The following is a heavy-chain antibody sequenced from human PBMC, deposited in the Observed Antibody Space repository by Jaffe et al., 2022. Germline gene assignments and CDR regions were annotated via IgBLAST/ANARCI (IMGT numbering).Heavy chain of an antibody. CDR2: INHSGST. Sequence: QVQLQQWGAGLLKPSETLSLTCAVYGGSFSGYYWSWIRQPPGKGLEWIGEINHSGSTNYNPSLKSRVTISVDTSKNQFSLKLSSVTAADTAVYYCASSAWIDPWGQGTLVTVSS. V-gene: IGHV4-34*01. CDR3: ASSAWIDP. CDR1: GGSFSGYY. J-gene: IGHJ5*02.